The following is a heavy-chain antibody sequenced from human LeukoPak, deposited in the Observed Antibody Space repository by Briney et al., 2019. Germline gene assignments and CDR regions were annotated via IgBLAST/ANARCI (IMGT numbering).Heavy chain of an antibody. V-gene: IGHV3-30*02. J-gene: IGHJ4*02. CDR2: IRYDGSDK. D-gene: IGHD4-17*01. Sequence: RPGGSLRLSCAASGFTFSSYGMHWVRQAPGKGLEWVAFIRYDGSDKYYADSVKGRFTISRDNSKNTLYLQMKSLRAEDRAVYYCAKDLTTVTSQGDFWGQGTLVTVSS. CDR3: AKDLTTVTSQGDF. CDR1: GFTFSSYG.